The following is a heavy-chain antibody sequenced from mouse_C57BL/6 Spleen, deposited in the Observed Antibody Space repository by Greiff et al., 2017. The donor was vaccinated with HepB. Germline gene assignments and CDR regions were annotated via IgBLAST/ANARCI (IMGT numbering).Heavy chain of an antibody. CDR3: AREGYSNYERVSDY. CDR2: IHPNSGST. V-gene: IGHV1-64*01. D-gene: IGHD2-5*01. Sequence: QVQLQQPGAELVKPGASVKLSCKASGYTFTSYWMHWVKQRPGQGLEWIGMIHPNSGSTNYNEKFKSKATLTVDKSSSTAYMQLSSLTSEDSAVYYCAREGYSNYERVSDYWGQGTTLTVSS. CDR1: GYTFTSYW. J-gene: IGHJ2*01.